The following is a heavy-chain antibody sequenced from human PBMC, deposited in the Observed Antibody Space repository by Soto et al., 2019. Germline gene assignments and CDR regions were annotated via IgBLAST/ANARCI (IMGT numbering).Heavy chain of an antibody. J-gene: IGHJ3*01. CDR1: GYTFTSYY. D-gene: IGHD5-18*01. CDR2: INPSGGST. V-gene: IGHV1-46*01. Sequence: GASVKVSCKASGYTFTSYYIHWVRQAPGQGLEWMGIINPSGGSTSYAQKFQGRVTITRDTSASTAYMELSSLRSEDTAVYYCALFTLILRGYSYGSWGQGTMVTVSS. CDR3: ALFTLILRGYSYGS.